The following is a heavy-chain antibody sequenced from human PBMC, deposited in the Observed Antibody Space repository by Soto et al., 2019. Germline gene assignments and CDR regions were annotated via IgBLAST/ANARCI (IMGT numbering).Heavy chain of an antibody. CDR2: IYHSGST. Sequence: QVQLQESGPGLVKPSGTLSLTCAVSGGSISSSNWWSWVRQPPGKGLEWIGEIYHSGSTNSNPSLERRVAVSVNRRKSPFCLKVSAVTAADTAVYYCASCIAAAGPIDYWGQGTLVSDSS. CDR3: ASCIAAAGPIDY. D-gene: IGHD6-6*01. V-gene: IGHV4-4*02. CDR1: GGSISSSNW. J-gene: IGHJ4*02.